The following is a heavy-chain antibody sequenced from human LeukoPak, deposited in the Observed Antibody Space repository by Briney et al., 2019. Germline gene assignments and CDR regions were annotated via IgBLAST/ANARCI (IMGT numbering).Heavy chain of an antibody. V-gene: IGHV4-39*07. Sequence: SETLSLTCTVSGGSISSSSYYWGWIRQPPGKGLEWIGSIYHSGSTYYNPSLKSRVTISVDTSKNQFSLKLSSVTAADTAVYYCARAGYGSGSYYVGEYYFDYWGQGTLVTVSS. D-gene: IGHD3-10*01. CDR2: IYHSGST. CDR3: ARAGYGSGSYYVGEYYFDY. CDR1: GGSISSSSYY. J-gene: IGHJ4*02.